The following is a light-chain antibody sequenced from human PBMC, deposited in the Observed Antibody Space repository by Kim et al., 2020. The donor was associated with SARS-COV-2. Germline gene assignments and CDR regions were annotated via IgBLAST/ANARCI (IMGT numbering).Light chain of an antibody. CDR2: AAS. Sequence: ASVGDGVTITCRASQGIRSWLAWYQQKPGKAPKLLIYAASSLESGVPSRFSGSGSGTDFTLTISSVQPEDFATYYWQQSDYFPFNFGGGTKVDIK. J-gene: IGKJ4*01. CDR1: QGIRSW. CDR3: QQSDYFPFN. V-gene: IGKV1-12*02.